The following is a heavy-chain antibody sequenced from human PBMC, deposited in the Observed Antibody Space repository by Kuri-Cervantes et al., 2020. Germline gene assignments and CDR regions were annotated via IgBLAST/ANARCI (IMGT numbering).Heavy chain of an antibody. D-gene: IGHD3-22*01. J-gene: IGHJ4*02. CDR2: IYYSGST. CDR1: GGSISSSSYY. V-gene: IGHV4-39*01. Sequence: GSLRLSCTVSGGSISSSSYYWGWIRQPPGKGLEWIGSIYYSGSTYYNPSLKSRVTISVDTSKNQFSLKLSSVTAADTAVYYCASDTPGIYYDSYLDYWGQGTLVTVSS. CDR3: ASDTPGIYYDSYLDY.